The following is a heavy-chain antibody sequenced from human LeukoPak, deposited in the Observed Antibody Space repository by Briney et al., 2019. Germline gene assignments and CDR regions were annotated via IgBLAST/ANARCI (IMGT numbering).Heavy chain of an antibody. CDR3: ARTAEYSNTWYYFDY. CDR1: GDSVSSNRAA. CDR2: TYYRSKWYN. Sequence: SQTLSLTCAISGDSVSSNRAAWNWIRQSPSRGLESLGRTYYRSKWYNDYAVSVKSRITINPDTSKNQFSLLLNSVTPEDTAVCYCARTAEYSNTWYYFDYWGQGTLVTVSS. J-gene: IGHJ4*02. D-gene: IGHD6-13*01. V-gene: IGHV6-1*01.